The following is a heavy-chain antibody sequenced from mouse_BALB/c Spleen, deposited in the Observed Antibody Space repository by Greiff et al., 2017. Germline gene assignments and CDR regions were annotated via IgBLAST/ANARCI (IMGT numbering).Heavy chain of an antibody. CDR2: IDPSDSYT. Sequence: QVQLQQPGAELVKPGASVKMSCKASGYTFTSYWMHWVKQRPGQGLEWIGVIDPSDSYTSYNQKFKGKATLTVDTSSSTAYMQLSSLTSEDSAVYYCTRNYYCAMDYWGQGTSVTVSS. J-gene: IGHJ4*01. CDR3: TRNYYCAMDY. V-gene: IGHV1S127*01. CDR1: GYTFTSYW.